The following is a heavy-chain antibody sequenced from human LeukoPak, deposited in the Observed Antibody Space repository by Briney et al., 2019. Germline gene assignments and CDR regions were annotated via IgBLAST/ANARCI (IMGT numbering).Heavy chain of an antibody. V-gene: IGHV3-23*01. D-gene: IGHD3-10*01. CDR1: GFTFSTYA. J-gene: IGHJ4*02. CDR3: AKGESHPKYYFDY. CDR2: ISGGDGSP. Sequence: GGSLRLSCAASGFTFSTYAMRWVRQAPGKGLEWVSSISGGDGSPYYADSVKGRFTISRDNSKNTLYLQMNSLRAEDTAVYYCAKGESHPKYYFDYWGQGTLVTVSS.